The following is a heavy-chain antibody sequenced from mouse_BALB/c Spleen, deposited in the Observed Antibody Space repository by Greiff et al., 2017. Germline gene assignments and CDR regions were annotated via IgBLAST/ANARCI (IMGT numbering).Heavy chain of an antibody. Sequence: VKLVESGAELAKPGASVKMSCKASGYTFTSYWMHWVKQRPGQGLEWIGYINPSTGYTEYNQKFKDKATLTADKSSSTAYMQLSSLTSEDSAVYYCARDDGYYWFAYWGQGTLVTVSA. J-gene: IGHJ3*01. V-gene: IGHV1-7*01. CDR2: INPSTGYT. D-gene: IGHD2-3*01. CDR3: ARDDGYYWFAY. CDR1: GYTFTSYW.